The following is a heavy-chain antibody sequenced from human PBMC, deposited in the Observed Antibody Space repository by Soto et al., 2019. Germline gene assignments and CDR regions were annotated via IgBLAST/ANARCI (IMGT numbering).Heavy chain of an antibody. Sequence: SETLSLTCTVSGGSISSYYWSWIRQPPGKGLEWIGYIYYSGSTNYNPSLKSRVTISVDTSKNQFSLKLSSVTAADTAVYYCAALGYSSGLLGYYYYYMDVWGKGTTVTVSS. V-gene: IGHV4-59*01. CDR1: GGSISSYY. CDR3: AALGYSSGLLGYYYYYMDV. D-gene: IGHD6-19*01. J-gene: IGHJ6*03. CDR2: IYYSGST.